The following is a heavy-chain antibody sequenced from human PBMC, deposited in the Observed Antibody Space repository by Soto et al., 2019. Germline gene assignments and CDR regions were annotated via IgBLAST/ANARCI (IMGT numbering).Heavy chain of an antibody. CDR1: GYTFTRSG. Sequence: ASVKVSCKASGYTFTRSGISWVRQAPGQGLEWMGWISTYNGDTNHAQTFQGRVTMTTDTSTSTVHMEVRSLRSDDTAVYYCAREGVAPYYYYGMDVWGQGTPVTV. CDR2: ISTYNGDT. J-gene: IGHJ6*02. D-gene: IGHD5-12*01. V-gene: IGHV1-18*01. CDR3: AREGVAPYYYYGMDV.